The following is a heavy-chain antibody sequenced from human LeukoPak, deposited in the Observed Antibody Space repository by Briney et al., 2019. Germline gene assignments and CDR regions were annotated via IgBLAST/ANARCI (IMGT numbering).Heavy chain of an antibody. CDR2: ISSSGST. CDR3: AREPIHPRNIVVVTGPFDY. D-gene: IGHD2-21*02. J-gene: IGHJ4*02. V-gene: IGHV4-61*02. Sequence: SQTLSLTCTVSGDSISSGDYYWSWIRQPAGKGLEWIGRISSSGSTNYNPSLKSRVTISVDTSKNQFSLKLSSVTAADTAVYYCAREPIHPRNIVVVTGPFDYWGQGTLVTVSS. CDR1: GDSISSGDYY.